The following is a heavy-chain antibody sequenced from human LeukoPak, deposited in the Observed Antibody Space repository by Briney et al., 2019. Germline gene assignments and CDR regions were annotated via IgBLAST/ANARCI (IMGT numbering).Heavy chain of an antibody. CDR3: AKDNHELGSSGLVDY. CDR1: GFTFSSYG. D-gene: IGHD6-19*01. J-gene: IGHJ4*02. Sequence: PGRSLRLSCAASGFTFSSYGMHWVRQAPGKGLEWVAVISYDGSNKYYADSVKGRFTISRDNSKNTLYLQMNSLRAEDTAVYYCAKDNHELGSSGLVDYWGQGTLVTVSS. CDR2: ISYDGSNK. V-gene: IGHV3-30*18.